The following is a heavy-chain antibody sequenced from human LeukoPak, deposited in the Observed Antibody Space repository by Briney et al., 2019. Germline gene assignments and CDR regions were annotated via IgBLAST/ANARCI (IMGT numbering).Heavy chain of an antibody. Sequence: ASVKVSCKASGGTFSSYAISWVRQAPGQGLEWMGGIIPIFGTANYAQKFQGRVTITADESTSTAYMELRSLRSDDTAVYYCARDSYGDSPFDYWGQGTLVTVSS. CDR2: IIPIFGTA. V-gene: IGHV1-69*01. CDR3: ARDSYGDSPFDY. J-gene: IGHJ4*02. CDR1: GGTFSSYA. D-gene: IGHD4-17*01.